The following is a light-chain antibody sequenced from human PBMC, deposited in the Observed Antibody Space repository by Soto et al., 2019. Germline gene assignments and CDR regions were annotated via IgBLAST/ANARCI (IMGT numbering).Light chain of an antibody. V-gene: IGKV3-15*01. Sequence: EIVLTQCPGTLSLSPGERATLSCGASQSVSSNLAWYQQKPGQAPRLLIYGASTRATGIPARFSGSGSGTEFNLTISSLQSEDFATYYCQQYNSYPMTFGQGTRLE. CDR1: QSVSSN. J-gene: IGKJ5*01. CDR2: GAS. CDR3: QQYNSYPMT.